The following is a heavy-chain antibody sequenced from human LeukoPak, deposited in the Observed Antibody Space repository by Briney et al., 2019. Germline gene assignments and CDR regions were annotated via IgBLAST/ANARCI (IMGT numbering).Heavy chain of an antibody. D-gene: IGHD4/OR15-4a*01. CDR1: GGSISSYY. V-gene: IGHV4-59*01. CDR3: ARGGLWGPLLDY. CDR2: IYYSGST. J-gene: IGHJ4*02. Sequence: PSETLSLTCTVSGGSISSYYWSWIRQPPGKGLEWIGYIYYSGSTNYNPSLKSRVTMSVDTSKNQFSLKLSSVTAADTAVYYCARGGLWGPLLDYWGQGTLVTVSS.